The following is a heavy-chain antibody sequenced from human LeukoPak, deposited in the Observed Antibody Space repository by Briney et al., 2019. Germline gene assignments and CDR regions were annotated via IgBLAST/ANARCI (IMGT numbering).Heavy chain of an antibody. CDR3: ARSGGVAATFWFDP. D-gene: IGHD2-15*01. J-gene: IGHJ5*02. V-gene: IGHV3-20*04. CDR2: ISWNGGYT. CDR1: GFTFDDYG. Sequence: GGSLRLSCEASGFTFDDYGMSWVRQAPGKGLQWVSGISWNGGYTSYEDSVKGRFTISRDNAKNSPYLQMNSLRAEDTALYYCARSGGVAATFWFDPWGQGTLVTVS.